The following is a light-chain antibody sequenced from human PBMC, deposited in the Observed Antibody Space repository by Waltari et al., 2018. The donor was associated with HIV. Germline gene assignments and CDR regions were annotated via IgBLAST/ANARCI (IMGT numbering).Light chain of an antibody. J-gene: IGKJ3*01. CDR3: QQYYTTPRT. Sequence: SVLYSSNNKNFLAWYQQKPGQPPKLLVYWASSREFGVPDRFSGSGSGTDFTLTISSLQAEDVAVYYCQQYYTTPRTFGPGTTVDIK. V-gene: IGKV4-1*01. CDR2: WAS. CDR1: SVLYSSNNKNF.